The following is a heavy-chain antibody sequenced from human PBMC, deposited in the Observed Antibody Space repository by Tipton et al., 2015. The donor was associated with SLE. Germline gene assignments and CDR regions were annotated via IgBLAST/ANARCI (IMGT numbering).Heavy chain of an antibody. Sequence: LRLSCAVYGGSFSGYYWSWFRQPPGKGLEWIGEINQRGRATYTPSLKSRVTVSPDTSKTQFSLQLKSVTAADTAVYYCARNRAAGTGWYFDLGCRGTRVTVSS. CDR1: GGSFSGYY. CDR3: ARNRAAGTGWYFDL. D-gene: IGHD6-13*01. V-gene: IGHV4-34*01. J-gene: IGHJ2*01. CDR2: INQRGRA.